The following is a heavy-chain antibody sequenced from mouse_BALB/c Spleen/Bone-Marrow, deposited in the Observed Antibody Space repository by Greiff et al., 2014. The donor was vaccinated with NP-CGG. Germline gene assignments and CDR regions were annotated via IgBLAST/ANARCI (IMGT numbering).Heavy chain of an antibody. J-gene: IGHJ4*01. CDR3: ARHERGYPYAMDY. V-gene: IGHV2-6-2*01. D-gene: IGHD2-2*01. CDR1: GFSLTLYG. CDR2: IWSDGNT. Sequence: VMLVESGPDLVAPSQSLSITCTVSGFSLTLYGVHWVRQSPGKGLEWLVVIWSDGNTTYNSALKSRLSISKDNSKSQVFLKLNSLQTDDTAMYYCARHERGYPYAMDYWGQGTSVTVSS.